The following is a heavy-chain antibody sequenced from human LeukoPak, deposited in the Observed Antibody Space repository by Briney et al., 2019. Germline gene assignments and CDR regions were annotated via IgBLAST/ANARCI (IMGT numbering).Heavy chain of an antibody. CDR2: INPNSGGT. V-gene: IGHV1-2*06. D-gene: IGHD4-11*01. Sequence: GASVKVSCKASGYSFTGYYMHWVRQAPGQGLEWMGRINPNSGGTNYAQKFQGRVTMTRDTPISTAYMELSRLRSDDTAVYYCASAYDYSNQYFDYYYMDVWGKGTTVTVSS. J-gene: IGHJ6*03. CDR1: GYSFTGYY. CDR3: ASAYDYSNQYFDYYYMDV.